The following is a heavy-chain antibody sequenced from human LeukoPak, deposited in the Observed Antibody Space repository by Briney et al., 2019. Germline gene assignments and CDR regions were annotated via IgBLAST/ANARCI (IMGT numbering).Heavy chain of an antibody. J-gene: IGHJ5*02. CDR3: ARRDSSSWLNWFDP. V-gene: IGHV5-51*01. CDR2: IYPGDSDT. CDR1: GYSFTSYW. D-gene: IGHD6-13*01. Sequence: GESLKISCKGSGYSFTSYWIVWVRQMPGKGLEWMGSIYPGDSDTRYSPSFQGQVTISADKSISTAYLQWSSLKASDTAMYYCARRDSSSWLNWFDPWGQGTLVTVSS.